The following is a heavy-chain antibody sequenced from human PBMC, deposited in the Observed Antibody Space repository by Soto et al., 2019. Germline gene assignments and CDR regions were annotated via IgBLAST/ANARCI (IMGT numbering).Heavy chain of an antibody. CDR1: GFTFSSYG. CDR2: IWYDGSNK. J-gene: IGHJ4*02. Sequence: GSLRLSCAASGFTFSSYGMHWVRQAPGKGLEWVAVIWYDGSNKYYADSVKGRFTISRDNSKNTLYLQMNSLRAEDTAVYYCARDKDLTGYFYDYWGQGTLVTVSS. CDR3: ARDKDLTGYFYDY. D-gene: IGHD3-9*01. V-gene: IGHV3-33*01.